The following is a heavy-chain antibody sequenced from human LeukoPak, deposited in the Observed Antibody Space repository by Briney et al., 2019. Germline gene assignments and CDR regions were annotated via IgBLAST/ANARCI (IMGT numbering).Heavy chain of an antibody. J-gene: IGHJ5*02. D-gene: IGHD2-2*01. V-gene: IGHV4-39*01. CDR3: ARSVVVPAAFNWFDP. CDR1: GGSISSSNYY. CDR2: LSGST. Sequence: SETLSLTCTVSGGSISSSNYYWGWIRQPPGKELEWLGSLSGSTYYNPSLKSRVTISGDTSKNQFSLNLSSVTAADTAVYYCARSVVVPAAFNWFDPWGQGILVTVSS.